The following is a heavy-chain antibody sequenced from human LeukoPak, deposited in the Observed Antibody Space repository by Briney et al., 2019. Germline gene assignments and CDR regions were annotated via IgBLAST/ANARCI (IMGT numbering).Heavy chain of an antibody. J-gene: IGHJ3*02. CDR3: ARGVRAVAGTGSGDAFDI. V-gene: IGHV1-2*04. D-gene: IGHD6-19*01. CDR2: INPNSGGT. Sequence: ASVKVSCKASGYTFTGYYMHWVRQAPGQGLEWMGWINPNSGGTNYAQKFQGWVTMTRDTSISTAYMELSRLRSDDTAVYYCARGVRAVAGTGSGDAFDIWGQGTMVTVSS. CDR1: GYTFTGYY.